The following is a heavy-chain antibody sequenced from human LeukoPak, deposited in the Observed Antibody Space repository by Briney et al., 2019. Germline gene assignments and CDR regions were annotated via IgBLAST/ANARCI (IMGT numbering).Heavy chain of an antibody. CDR3: ARGHDSSGYYYSGGAFDI. CDR1: GGSINSYY. V-gene: IGHV4-59*01. CDR2: IYYSGST. D-gene: IGHD3-22*01. J-gene: IGHJ3*02. Sequence: SETLSLTCTVSGGSINSYYWSWIRQPPGKGLVGIGYIYYSGSTNYNPSLKSRVTISVDTSKNQFSLKLSSVTAADTAVYYCARGHDSSGYYYSGGAFDIWGQGKRVTVSA.